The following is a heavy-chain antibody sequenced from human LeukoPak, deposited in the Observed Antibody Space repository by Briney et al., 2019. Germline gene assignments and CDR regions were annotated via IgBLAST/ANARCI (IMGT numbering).Heavy chain of an antibody. CDR2: INHSGST. J-gene: IGHJ4*02. CDR3: ARARFFGGLDY. D-gene: IGHD4-23*01. CDR1: GGSFSGYY. V-gene: IGHV4-34*01. Sequence: KTSETLSLTCAVYGGSFSGYYWSWIRQPPGKGLEWIGEINHSGSTNYNPSLKSRVTISVDTSKNQFSLKLSSVTAADTAVYYCARARFFGGLDYWGQGPLVTVSS.